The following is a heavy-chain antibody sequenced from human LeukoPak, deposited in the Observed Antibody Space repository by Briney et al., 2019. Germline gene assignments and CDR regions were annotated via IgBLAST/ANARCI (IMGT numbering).Heavy chain of an antibody. Sequence: PGGSLRLSCAASGFIFSNYRMNWVRQAPGKGLEWVSVISGTGGSTYYADSVKGRFTISRDNSKNTLHLQMNSLRAEDTAVYYCAKAFARPYFYYGMDVWGQGTTVTVSS. V-gene: IGHV3-23*01. J-gene: IGHJ6*02. CDR3: AKAFARPYFYYGMDV. CDR1: GFIFSNYR. CDR2: ISGTGGST. D-gene: IGHD6-6*01.